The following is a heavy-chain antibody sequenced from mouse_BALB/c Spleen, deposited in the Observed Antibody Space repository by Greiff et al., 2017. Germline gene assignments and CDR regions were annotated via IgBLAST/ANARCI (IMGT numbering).Heavy chain of an antibody. CDR3: ARDYYGSSYAWFAY. CDR1: GFNIKDTY. Sequence: VQPKQSGAELVKPGASVKLSCTASGFNIKDTYMHWVKQRPEQGLEWIGRIDPANGNTKYDPKFQGKATITADTSSNTAYLQLSSLTSEDTAVYYCARDYYGSSYAWFAYWGQGTLVTVSA. V-gene: IGHV14-3*02. CDR2: IDPANGNT. D-gene: IGHD1-1*01. J-gene: IGHJ3*01.